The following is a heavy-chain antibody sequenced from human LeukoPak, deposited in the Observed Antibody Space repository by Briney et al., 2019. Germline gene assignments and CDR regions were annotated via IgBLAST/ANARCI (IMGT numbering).Heavy chain of an antibody. Sequence: PGGSLRLSCGASGFTFSNSWMSWVRQAPGKGLEWVANINQDGSEKYYVDSVEGRFTIFRDNAKNSLYLQMNSLRAEDTAVYYCARDAPPQGYAVDYWGKGTLVTVSS. CDR3: ARDAPPQGYAVDY. V-gene: IGHV3-7*01. CDR2: INQDGSEK. D-gene: IGHD5-12*01. J-gene: IGHJ4*02. CDR1: GFTFSNSW.